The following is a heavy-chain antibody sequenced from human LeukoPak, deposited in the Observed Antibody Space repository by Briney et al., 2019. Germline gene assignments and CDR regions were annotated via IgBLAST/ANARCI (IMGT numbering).Heavy chain of an antibody. CDR3: ARDRGAVAATWFDY. CDR1: GFTFSGYY. D-gene: IGHD6-19*01. J-gene: IGHJ4*02. Sequence: GGSLRLSCAASGFTFSGYYMSWIRQAPGKGLEWVSCIGSSSSYTNYADSVKGRSTISRDNAKNSLYLQMDGLRAEDTAVYYCARDRGAVAATWFDYWGQGTLVTVSS. CDR2: IGSSSSYT. V-gene: IGHV3-11*05.